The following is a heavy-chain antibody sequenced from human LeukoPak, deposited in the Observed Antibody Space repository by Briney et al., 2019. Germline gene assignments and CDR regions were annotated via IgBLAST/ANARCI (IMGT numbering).Heavy chain of an antibody. CDR3: ARGQLRYFDWLPFQH. CDR1: GGSFSGYY. CDR2: INHSGST. D-gene: IGHD3-9*01. V-gene: IGHV4-34*01. J-gene: IGHJ1*01. Sequence: PSETLSLTCAVYGGSFSGYYWSWIRQPPGKGLEWIEEINHSGSTNYNPSLKSRVTISVDTSKNQFSLKLSSVTAADTAVYYCARGQLRYFDWLPFQHWGQGNLVTVSS.